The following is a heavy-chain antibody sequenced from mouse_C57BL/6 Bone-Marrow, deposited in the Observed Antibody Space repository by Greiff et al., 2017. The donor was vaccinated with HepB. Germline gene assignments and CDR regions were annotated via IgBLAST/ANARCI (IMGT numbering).Heavy chain of an antibody. CDR3: AREGISWDAMDY. CDR2: ISYDGSN. CDR1: GYSITSGYY. J-gene: IGHJ4*01. Sequence: EVQVVESGPGLVKPSQSLSLTCSVTGYSITSGYYWNWIRQFPGNKLEWMGYISYDGSNNYNPSLKNRISITRDTSKNQFFLKLNSVTTEDTATYYCAREGISWDAMDYWGQGTSVTVSS. V-gene: IGHV3-6*01.